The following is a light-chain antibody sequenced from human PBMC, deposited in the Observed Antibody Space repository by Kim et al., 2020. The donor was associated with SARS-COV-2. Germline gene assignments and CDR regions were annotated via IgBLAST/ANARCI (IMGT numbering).Light chain of an antibody. CDR3: QQYYTWSALT. V-gene: IGKV3D-15*01. J-gene: IGKJ4*01. CDR2: DAS. CDR1: QSVRSS. Sequence: PGEMATRACRASQSVRSSLAWYQQRPGQAPRLLIYDASIRATGVPARFTGSGSGTEFTLTISSLQSEDFAVYFCQQYYTWSALTFGGGTKVDIK.